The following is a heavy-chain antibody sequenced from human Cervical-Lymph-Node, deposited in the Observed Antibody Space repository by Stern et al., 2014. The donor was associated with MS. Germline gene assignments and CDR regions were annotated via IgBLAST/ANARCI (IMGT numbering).Heavy chain of an antibody. CDR2: MFYSGST. D-gene: IGHD3-10*01. CDR1: GGSVTSGSYY. J-gene: IGHJ4*02. CDR3: ARDSYFYGSGSYDH. V-gene: IGHV4-61*01. Sequence: VQLQESGPGLVKPSETLSLTCSISGGSVTSGSYYWSWIRQPPGKGLEWIGHMFYSGSTNYNPSLQSRVTISVDTSKKQFSLSLSSVTAADTAVYYCARDSYFYGSGSYDHWGQGTLVTVSS.